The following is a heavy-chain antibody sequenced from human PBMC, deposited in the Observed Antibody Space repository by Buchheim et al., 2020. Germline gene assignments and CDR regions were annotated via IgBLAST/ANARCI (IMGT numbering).Heavy chain of an antibody. V-gene: IGHV3-11*01. J-gene: IGHJ4*02. CDR3: AREGRHGGSYFFDF. CDR2: ISSSGGTI. CDR1: GFTFSDYY. D-gene: IGHD3-10*01. Sequence: VQLVESGGGLVQPGGSLRLSCAASGFTFSDYYMSWIRQAPGKGLDWVSHISSSGGTIYYADSVKGRLTISRDNAKNSLYLHINSLRAENTAVYYCAREGRHGGSYFFDFWGQGTL.